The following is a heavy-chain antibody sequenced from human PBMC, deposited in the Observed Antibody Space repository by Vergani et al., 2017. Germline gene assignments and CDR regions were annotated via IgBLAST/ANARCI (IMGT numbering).Heavy chain of an antibody. CDR2: ISGSGGST. D-gene: IGHD1-26*01. V-gene: IGHV3-23*01. J-gene: IGHJ6*03. CDR1: GFTFSSYA. Sequence: EVQLLESGGGLVQPGGSLRLSCAASGFTFSSYAMSWVRQAPGKGLEWVSAISGSGGSTYYADSVKGRFTISRDNSKNTLYLQMTSLRAEDTAVYYCAKAKKVGSSTPPYYYYYMDVWGKGTTVTVSS. CDR3: AKAKKVGSSTPPYYYYYMDV.